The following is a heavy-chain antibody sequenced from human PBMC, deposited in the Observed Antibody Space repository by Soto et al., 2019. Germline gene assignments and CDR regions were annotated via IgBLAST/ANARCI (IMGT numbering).Heavy chain of an antibody. CDR1: RFTFSSYA. V-gene: IGHV3-23*01. CDR2: ISGSGGST. CDR3: AKYNGIFTPSDY. D-gene: IGHD1-1*01. Sequence: HPGGSLTLSCAASRFTFSSYAMSWVRQAPGKGLEWVSAISGSGGSTYYADSVKGRFTISRDNSKNTLYLQMNSLRAEDTAVYYCAKYNGIFTPSDYWGQGTLVPVSS. J-gene: IGHJ4*02.